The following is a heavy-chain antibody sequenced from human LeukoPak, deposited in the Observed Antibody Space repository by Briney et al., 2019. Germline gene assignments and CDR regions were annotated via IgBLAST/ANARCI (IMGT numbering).Heavy chain of an antibody. CDR3: ARGEAAAEIDY. CDR2: IYYSGST. CDR1: GGSISSYY. J-gene: IGHJ4*02. D-gene: IGHD6-13*01. Sequence: SETLSLTCTVSGGSISSYYWSWIRQPPGKGLEWIGYIYYSGSTNYSPSLKSRVTISVDTSKNQFSLNLSSVIAADTAVYYCARGEAAAEIDYWAREPWSPSPQ. V-gene: IGHV4-59*01.